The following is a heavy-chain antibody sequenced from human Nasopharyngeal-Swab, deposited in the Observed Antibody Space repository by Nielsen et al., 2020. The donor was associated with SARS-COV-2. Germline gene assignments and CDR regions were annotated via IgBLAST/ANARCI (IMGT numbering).Heavy chain of an antibody. CDR3: AMAMDFALDY. D-gene: IGHD2-2*03. J-gene: IGHJ4*02. CDR2: IKQDGSEK. CDR1: GFTFSSYW. Sequence: GGSLRLSCAASGFTFSSYWMSWVRQAPGKGLEWVANIKQDGSEKYYVDSVKGRFTISRDNSKNTLYLQMNSLRAEDTAVYYCAMAMDFALDYWGQGTLVTVSS. V-gene: IGHV3-7*03.